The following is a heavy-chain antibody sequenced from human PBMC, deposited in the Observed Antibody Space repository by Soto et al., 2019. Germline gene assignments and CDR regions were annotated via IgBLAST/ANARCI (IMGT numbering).Heavy chain of an antibody. J-gene: IGHJ4*02. D-gene: IGHD1-1*01. CDR2: ISSSSSTI. CDR3: AIFRTGTRTLGVDY. Sequence: GGSLRLSCAASGFTFSSYSMNWVRQAPGKGLEWVSYISSSSSTIYYADSVKGRFTISRDNAKNSLYLQMNSLRAEDTAVYYCAIFRTGTRTLGVDYWGQGTLVTVSS. CDR1: GFTFSSYS. V-gene: IGHV3-48*01.